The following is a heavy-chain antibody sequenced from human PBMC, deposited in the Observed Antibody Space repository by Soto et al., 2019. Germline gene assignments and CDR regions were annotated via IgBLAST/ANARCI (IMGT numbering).Heavy chain of an antibody. D-gene: IGHD2-2*01. CDR1: GGTFSSYA. Sequence: RASVKVSCKASGGTFSSYAISWVRQAPGQGLEWMGGIIPIFGTANYAQKFQGRVTITADESTSTAYMELSSLRSEDTAVYYCVIVVVPAAMGYFDYWGQGTLVTVSS. V-gene: IGHV1-69*13. CDR3: VIVVVPAAMGYFDY. CDR2: IIPIFGTA. J-gene: IGHJ4*02.